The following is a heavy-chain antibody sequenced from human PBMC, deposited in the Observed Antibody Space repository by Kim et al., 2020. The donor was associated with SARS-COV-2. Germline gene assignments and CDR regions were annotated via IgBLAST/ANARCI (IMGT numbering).Heavy chain of an antibody. V-gene: IGHV1-2*06. D-gene: IGHD3-10*01. Sequence: ASVKVSCKASGDTFTGYYMHWVRQAPGQGLEWMGRIHPNSGGTNYAQTFEGRVTITRDTTINTAYMELSRLRSDDTAVYYCARDRGDYWGQGTLVTVSS. CDR2: IHPNSGGT. CDR3: ARDRGDY. J-gene: IGHJ4*02. CDR1: GDTFTGYY.